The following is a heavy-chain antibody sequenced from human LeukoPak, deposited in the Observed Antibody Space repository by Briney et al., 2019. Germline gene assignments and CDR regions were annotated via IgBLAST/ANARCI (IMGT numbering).Heavy chain of an antibody. V-gene: IGHV3-30*02. J-gene: IGHJ3*02. CDR1: GFTFSNYA. CDR3: AKLLFWSGYNDAFDI. D-gene: IGHD3-3*01. Sequence: PGGALRLSCAASGFTFSNYAMNWVRRAPGKGLEWVAFIRHDGSIKYYADSVKGRFTISRDNSKNTLYLQMNSLRPEDTAVYSCAKLLFWSGYNDAFDIWGQGTMVIVSS. CDR2: IRHDGSIK.